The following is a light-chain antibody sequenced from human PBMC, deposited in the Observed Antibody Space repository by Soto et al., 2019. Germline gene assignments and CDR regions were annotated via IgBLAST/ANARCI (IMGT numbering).Light chain of an antibody. CDR2: AAS. CDR3: LQHNSYPPT. CDR1: QGISNY. Sequence: DIQMTQSPSSMSASVVDRFTITFLASQGISNYLAWFQQKPGKVPNRLIYAASSLQSGVPSRFSGSGSGTEFTLTISSLQPEDFATYYCLQHNSYPPTFGQGTRLEI. V-gene: IGKV1-17*03. J-gene: IGKJ5*01.